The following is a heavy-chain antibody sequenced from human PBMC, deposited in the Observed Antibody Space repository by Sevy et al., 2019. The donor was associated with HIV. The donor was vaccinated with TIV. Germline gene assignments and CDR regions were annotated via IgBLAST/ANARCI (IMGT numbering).Heavy chain of an antibody. V-gene: IGHV3-33*01. CDR3: ARERIAVAGIGYYFDY. CDR1: GFTFNSYG. Sequence: GGSLRLSCAASGFTFNSYGMHWVRQAPGKGLEGVAVIWYDGKNKEYADSVKGRFTVSRDNSKNTLYLQMNSLRAEDTAVYYYARERIAVAGIGYYFDYWGRGTLVTVSS. CDR2: IWYDGKNK. D-gene: IGHD6-19*01. J-gene: IGHJ4*02.